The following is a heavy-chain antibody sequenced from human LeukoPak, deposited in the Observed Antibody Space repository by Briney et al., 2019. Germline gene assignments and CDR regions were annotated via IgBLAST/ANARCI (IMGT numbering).Heavy chain of an antibody. D-gene: IGHD3-16*01. CDR1: GFSFSSYT. CDR3: ARVGGYAFDI. CDR2: ISSTTSYI. V-gene: IGHV3-21*01. J-gene: IGHJ3*02. Sequence: SGGSLRLSCGASGFSFSSYTMNWVRQAPGKGLEWVSSISSTTSYIYYADPVKGRFTISRDNAKNSLYVQMNSLRAEDTAVYYCARVGGYAFDIWGQGTMVTVSS.